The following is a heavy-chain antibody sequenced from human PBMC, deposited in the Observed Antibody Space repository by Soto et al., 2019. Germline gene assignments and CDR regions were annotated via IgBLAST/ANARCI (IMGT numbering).Heavy chain of an antibody. CDR2: MNPGSGDT. J-gene: IGHJ5*02. D-gene: IGHD3-16*01. CDR3: ARMETFGSLNWFDP. CDR1: GYSFTNNY. V-gene: IGHV1-8*01. Sequence: ASVKVSCKSSGYSFTNNYVSWVRQATGQWLEWMGWMNPGSGDTGYAQKFQGRVTMTRDISIATAYMELSSLRSDDTAIYYCARMETFGSLNWFDPWGQGTLVTVSS.